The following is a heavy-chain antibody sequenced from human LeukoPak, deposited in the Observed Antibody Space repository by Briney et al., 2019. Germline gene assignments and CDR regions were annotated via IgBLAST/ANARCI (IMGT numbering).Heavy chain of an antibody. V-gene: IGHV4-59*01. CDR1: GGSISSYY. CDR2: IYYSGST. Sequence: SETLSLTCTVSGGSISSYYWSWIRQPPGKGLEWIGYIYYSGSTNYNPSLKSRVTISVDTSKNQFSLKLSSVTAADTAVYYCARDRPGIAAAGTLAFDIWGQGTMVTVSS. CDR3: ARDRPGIAAAGTLAFDI. J-gene: IGHJ3*02. D-gene: IGHD6-13*01.